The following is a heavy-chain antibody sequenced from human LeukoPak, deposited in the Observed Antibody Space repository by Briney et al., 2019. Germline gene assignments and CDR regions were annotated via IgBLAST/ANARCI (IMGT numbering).Heavy chain of an antibody. CDR2: FDPEDGET. CDR1: GYTLTELS. J-gene: IGHJ6*02. V-gene: IGHV1-24*01. D-gene: IGHD6-19*01. Sequence: ASVKVSCKVSGYTLTELSMHWVRQAPGKGLEWMGGFDPEDGETIYAQKFQGRVTMTEDTSTDTAYMELSSLRSEDTAVYYCTTVAVAGKDYYYYYGMDVWGQGTTVTASS. CDR3: TTVAVAGKDYYYYYGMDV.